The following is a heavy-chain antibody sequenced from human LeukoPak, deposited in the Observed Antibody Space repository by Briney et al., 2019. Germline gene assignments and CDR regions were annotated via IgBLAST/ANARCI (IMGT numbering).Heavy chain of an antibody. D-gene: IGHD2-21*02. CDR1: GLILSSYG. J-gene: IGHJ4*02. CDR3: ARDYIGGYCIDH. CDR2: VSDDGSRK. Sequence: PGRSLRLSCEGSGLILSSYGIHWVRQAPGKGLEWVAYVSDDGSRKSYADSVKGRFTISRDNSKSTVYLQMNSLRGDDTAVYYCARDYIGGYCIDHRGEGTLVTVSS. V-gene: IGHV3-30*03.